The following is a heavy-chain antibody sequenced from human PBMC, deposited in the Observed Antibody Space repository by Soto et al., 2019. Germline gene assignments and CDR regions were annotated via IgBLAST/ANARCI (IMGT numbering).Heavy chain of an antibody. CDR3: AKDYCSSTSCYIFDY. CDR2: ISYDGSNK. V-gene: IGHV3-30*18. CDR1: GFTFSSYG. J-gene: IGHJ4*02. Sequence: QVQLVESGGGVVQPGRSLRLSCAASGFTFSSYGMHWVRQAPGKGLEWVAVISYDGSNKYYADSVKGRFTISRDNSKNTLYLQMNSLRAEDTAVYYCAKDYCSSTSCYIFDYWGQGTLVTVSS. D-gene: IGHD2-2*02.